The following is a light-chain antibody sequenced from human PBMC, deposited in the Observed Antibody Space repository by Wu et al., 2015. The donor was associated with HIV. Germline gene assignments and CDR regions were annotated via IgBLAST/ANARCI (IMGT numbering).Light chain of an antibody. Sequence: EIEMTQFPSSLSASVGDTVTITCRASQSVDDFLNWYQQVPGEVPKLLVFEATKLQTGVPSRFSGKQLGTESTLTIHRLQSEDFATYFCQQSFNVPRTFGQGTKIEVK. CDR2: EAT. V-gene: IGKV1-33*01. CDR1: QSVDDF. J-gene: IGKJ1*01. CDR3: QQSFNVPRT.